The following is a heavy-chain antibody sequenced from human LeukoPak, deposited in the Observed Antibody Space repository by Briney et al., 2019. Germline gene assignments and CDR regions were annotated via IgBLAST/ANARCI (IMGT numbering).Heavy chain of an antibody. CDR3: ARDVGGWYDY. D-gene: IGHD6-19*01. J-gene: IGHJ4*02. Sequence: SETLSLTCTVSGGSISSYYWSWIRQPPGKGLEWIGYIYYSGSTNYNPSLKSRVTISVDTSKNQFSLKLSSVTVADAAVYYCARDVGGWYDYWGQGTLVTVSS. CDR1: GGSISSYY. V-gene: IGHV4-59*01. CDR2: IYYSGST.